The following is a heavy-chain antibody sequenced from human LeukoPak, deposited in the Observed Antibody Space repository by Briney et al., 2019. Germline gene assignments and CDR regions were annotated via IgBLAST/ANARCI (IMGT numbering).Heavy chain of an antibody. D-gene: IGHD6-13*01. Sequence: PSETLSLTCTVSGDSVTTTNFYWGWIRQAPGKGLEWIVSLYYGVNTYYKPSIKSRVTISVDTSLNQFSLILTSVAAADTGVYYCARLRVQQLASSYYMDVWGKGTTVTVSS. CDR1: GDSVTTTNFY. CDR2: LYYGVNT. V-gene: IGHV4-39*01. CDR3: ARLRVQQLASSYYMDV. J-gene: IGHJ6*03.